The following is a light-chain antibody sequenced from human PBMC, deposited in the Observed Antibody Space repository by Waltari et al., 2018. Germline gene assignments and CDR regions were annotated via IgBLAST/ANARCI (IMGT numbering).Light chain of an antibody. CDR3: QQYNNAWT. CDR2: KAS. Sequence: DILMTQSPSTLSASVGDRVTITCRASQSIGNWLAWYQQKSGKVPKALIYKASVLASVVPSRFSGSGSETEFTLIISGLQVDDAATYYCQQYNNAWTFGQGTKVEIK. CDR1: QSIGNW. V-gene: IGKV1-5*03. J-gene: IGKJ1*01.